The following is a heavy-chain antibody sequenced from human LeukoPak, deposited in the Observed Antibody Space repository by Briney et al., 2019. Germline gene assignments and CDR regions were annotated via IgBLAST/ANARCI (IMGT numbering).Heavy chain of an antibody. J-gene: IGHJ5*02. CDR2: TYYRSKWYN. CDR3: ARASLTYYDFWSGYYPYNWFDP. V-gene: IGHV6-1*01. Sequence: SQTLSLTCAISGDSFSSNSAAWNWIRQSPSRGLEWLGRTYYRSKWYNDYAVSVKSRITINPDTSKNQFSLQLNSVTPEDTAVYYCARASLTYYDFWSGYYPYNWFDPWGQGTLVTVSS. CDR1: GDSFSSNSAA. D-gene: IGHD3-3*01.